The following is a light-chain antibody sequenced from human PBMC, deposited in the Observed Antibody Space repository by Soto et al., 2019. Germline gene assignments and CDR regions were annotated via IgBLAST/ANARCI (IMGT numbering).Light chain of an antibody. V-gene: IGLV1-47*01. Sequence: QSVLTQPPSASGTPGQRVTISCSGSSSNIGSNYVYWYQQVPGTAPKLLIYRNNQRPSGVPDRFSGSKSGTSASLAISGLRSEDEADYYCAAWDDSLSGWVLGGGTKLTVL. CDR1: SSNIGSNY. CDR3: AAWDDSLSGWV. CDR2: RNN. J-gene: IGLJ3*02.